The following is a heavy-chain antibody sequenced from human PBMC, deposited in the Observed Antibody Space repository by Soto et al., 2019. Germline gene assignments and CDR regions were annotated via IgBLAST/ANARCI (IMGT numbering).Heavy chain of an antibody. CDR3: AKAMLFGDLGAYYYGMDV. Sequence: EVQLVESGGGLVQPGRSLRLSCAASGFTFDDYAMHWVRQAPGKGLEWVSGISWNSGSIGYADSVKGRFIISRDNAKNSLYLQMNSLRAEDTALYYCAKAMLFGDLGAYYYGMDVWGQGTTVTVSS. CDR2: ISWNSGSI. V-gene: IGHV3-9*01. CDR1: GFTFDDYA. J-gene: IGHJ6*02. D-gene: IGHD3-10*02.